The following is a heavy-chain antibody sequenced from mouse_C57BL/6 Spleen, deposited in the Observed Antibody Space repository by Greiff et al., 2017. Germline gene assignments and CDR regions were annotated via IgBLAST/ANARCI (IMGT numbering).Heavy chain of an antibody. Sequence: QVQLQQPGTELVKPGASVKLSCKASGYTFTSYWMHWVKQRPGQGLEWIGNINPSNGGTDYNEKFKGKATLTVDKSSSTAYMQLSSLTAEDSAVYYCSRSPLYYDGSSADYWGQGTTLTVSS. D-gene: IGHD1-1*01. CDR1: GYTFTSYW. J-gene: IGHJ2*01. V-gene: IGHV1-53*01. CDR3: SRSPLYYDGSSADY. CDR2: INPSNGGT.